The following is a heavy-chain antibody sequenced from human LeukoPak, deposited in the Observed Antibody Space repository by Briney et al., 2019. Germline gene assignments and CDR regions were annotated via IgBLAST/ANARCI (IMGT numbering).Heavy chain of an antibody. Sequence: PSETLSLTCAVYGGSFSGYYWSWIRQPPGKGLEWIGEINHSGSTNYNPSLESRVTISVDTSKNQFSLKLSSVTAADTAVYYCARSIITIFGVAARDAFDIWGQGTMVTVSS. CDR2: INHSGST. CDR1: GGSFSGYY. V-gene: IGHV4-34*01. D-gene: IGHD3-3*01. J-gene: IGHJ3*02. CDR3: ARSIITIFGVAARDAFDI.